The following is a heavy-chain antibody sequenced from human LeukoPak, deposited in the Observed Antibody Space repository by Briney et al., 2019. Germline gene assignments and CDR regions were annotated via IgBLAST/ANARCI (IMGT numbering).Heavy chain of an antibody. CDR2: IKEDTSQK. D-gene: IGHD1-26*01. CDR3: ARQVSREGHFDY. J-gene: IGHJ4*02. Sequence: GGSLRLSCAASGFTFNNYWLSWVRRGPGKGLEWVAHIKEDTSQKYYVGSVEGRFTISRDNARNSLYLQMNSLRGEDTAVYFCARQVSREGHFDYWGQGALVTVSS. CDR1: GFTFNNYW. V-gene: IGHV3-7*01.